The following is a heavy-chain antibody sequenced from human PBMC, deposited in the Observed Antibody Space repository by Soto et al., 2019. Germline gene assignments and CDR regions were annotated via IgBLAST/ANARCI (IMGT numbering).Heavy chain of an antibody. D-gene: IGHD4-17*01. CDR3: ARLPWADYGGIFDP. CDR2: IYYSGST. CDR1: GGSISNYY. J-gene: IGHJ5*02. Sequence: PSETLSLTCTASGGSISNYYWTWIRHPPGKKLEWIGYIYYSGSTNYNPSLKSRVTISVDTSKNQFSLKLYSVTTADTAMYYCARLPWADYGGIFDPWGQGTLVTVSS. V-gene: IGHV4-59*01.